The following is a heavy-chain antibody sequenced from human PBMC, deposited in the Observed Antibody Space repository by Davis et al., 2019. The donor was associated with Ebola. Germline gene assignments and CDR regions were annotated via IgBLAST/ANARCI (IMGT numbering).Heavy chain of an antibody. J-gene: IGHJ6*04. CDR2: IKQDGSEK. D-gene: IGHD3-10*01. V-gene: IGHV3-7*01. CDR3: ARADYGSGSSYGMDV. CDR1: GFTFSSYW. Sequence: GESLKISCAASGFTFSSYWMSWVRQAPGKGLEWVANIKQDGSEKYYVDSVKGRFTISRDNAKNSLYLQMNSLRAEDTAVYYCARADYGSGSSYGMDVWGKGTTVTVSS.